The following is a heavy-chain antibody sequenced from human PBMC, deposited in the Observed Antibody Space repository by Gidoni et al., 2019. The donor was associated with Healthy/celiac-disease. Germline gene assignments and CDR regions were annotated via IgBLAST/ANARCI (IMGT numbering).Heavy chain of an antibody. CDR2: MNPNSGNT. Sequence: QVQLVQSGAEVKKPGASVKVSCKASGYTFTSYDINWVRQATGQGLEWMGWMNPNSGNTGYAQKFQGRVTMTRNTSISTAYMELSSLRSEDTAVYYCARRGYQLLFGGLGNWFDPWGQGTLVTVSS. CDR1: GYTFTSYD. D-gene: IGHD2-2*01. CDR3: ARRGYQLLFGGLGNWFDP. J-gene: IGHJ5*02. V-gene: IGHV1-8*01.